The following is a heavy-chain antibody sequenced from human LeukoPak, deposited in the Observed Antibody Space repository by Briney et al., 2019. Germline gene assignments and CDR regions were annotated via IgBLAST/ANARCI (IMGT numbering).Heavy chain of an antibody. V-gene: IGHV1-46*01. CDR2: INPSGGST. CDR1: GYTFTGYY. J-gene: IGHJ4*02. Sequence: ASVKVSCKAFGYTFTGYYMHWVRQAPGQGLEWMGIINPSGGSTSYAQKFQGRVTMTRDTSTSTVYMELSSLRSEDTAVYYCARDSGMVRGTVDYRGQGTLVTVSS. CDR3: ARDSGMVRGTVDY. D-gene: IGHD3-10*01.